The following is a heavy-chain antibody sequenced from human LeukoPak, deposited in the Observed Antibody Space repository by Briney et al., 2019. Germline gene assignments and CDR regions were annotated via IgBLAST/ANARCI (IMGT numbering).Heavy chain of an antibody. CDR2: ISAYKGNT. Sequence: GASVKVSCKASGYTFTTYGISWVRQAPGQGLEWMGWISAYKGNTNYAQKVQGRVTLTTDTSTSTAYMELRSLRSDDTAVYYCAKLGQWLVRDYYYYGMDVWGQGTTVTVSS. D-gene: IGHD6-19*01. J-gene: IGHJ6*02. CDR1: GYTFTTYG. V-gene: IGHV1-18*01. CDR3: AKLGQWLVRDYYYYGMDV.